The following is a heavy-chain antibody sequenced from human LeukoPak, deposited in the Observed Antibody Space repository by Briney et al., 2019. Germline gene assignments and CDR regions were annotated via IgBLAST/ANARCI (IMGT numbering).Heavy chain of an antibody. V-gene: IGHV4-61*02. CDR2: ISSSGST. J-gene: IGHJ3*02. D-gene: IGHD3-22*01. CDR3: ARGPYSYDSSGAFDI. Sequence: TLSLTCTVSGVSIYSSSYYWSWIRQPAGKGLEWIGRISSSGSTNYNPSLKSRVTISVDTSKNQFSLKLSSVTAADTAVYFCARGPYSYDSSGAFDIWGQGTMVTVSS. CDR1: GVSIYSSSYY.